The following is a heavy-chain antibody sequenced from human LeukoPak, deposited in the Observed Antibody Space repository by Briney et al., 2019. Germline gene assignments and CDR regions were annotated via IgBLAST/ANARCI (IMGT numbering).Heavy chain of an antibody. Sequence: AASVKVSCKVSGYTLTELSLHWVRQAPGKGLEWMGGFFAEVGETIYAQKFQGRVTLTEDTFTDTAYMELSSLRSEDTAVYYCATDSYGYSYYFDYWGQGTLVTVSS. CDR1: GYTLTELS. V-gene: IGHV1-24*01. D-gene: IGHD5-18*01. CDR3: ATDSYGYSYYFDY. J-gene: IGHJ4*02. CDR2: FFAEVGET.